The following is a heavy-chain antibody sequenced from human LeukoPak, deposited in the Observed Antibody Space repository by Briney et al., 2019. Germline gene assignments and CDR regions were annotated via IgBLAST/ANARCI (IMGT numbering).Heavy chain of an antibody. CDR2: ISYDGSNK. D-gene: IGHD4-17*01. Sequence: PGRSLRLSCAAPGFTFSSYGMHWVRQAPGKGLEWVGVISYDGSNKYYADSVKGRFTISRDNSKNTLYLQMNSLRAEDTAVYYCAKVAGTVTFGYWGQGTLVTVSS. CDR1: GFTFSSYG. V-gene: IGHV3-30*18. J-gene: IGHJ4*02. CDR3: AKVAGTVTFGY.